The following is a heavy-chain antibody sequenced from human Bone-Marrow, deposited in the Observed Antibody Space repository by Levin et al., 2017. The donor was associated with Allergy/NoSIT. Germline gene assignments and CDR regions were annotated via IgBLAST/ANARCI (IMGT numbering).Heavy chain of an antibody. CDR2: INPNSGGT. Sequence: ASVKVSCKASGYTFTGNYMHWVRQAPGQGLEWMGRINPNSGGTNYAQKFQGRVTMTRDTSINTAYVELYRLTYDDTAVYYCARYYSSYDYWGQGTLVTVSS. CDR1: GYTFTGNY. V-gene: IGHV1-2*06. J-gene: IGHJ4*02. CDR3: ARYYSSYDY. D-gene: IGHD6-6*01.